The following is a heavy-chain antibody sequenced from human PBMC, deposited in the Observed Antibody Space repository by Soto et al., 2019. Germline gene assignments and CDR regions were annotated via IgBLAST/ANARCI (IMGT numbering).Heavy chain of an antibody. CDR2: ISAYNGNT. J-gene: IGHJ6*04. V-gene: IGHV1-18*01. CDR1: GYTFTSYG. D-gene: IGHD3-3*01. CDR3: ARAGSRLRFLEWTPMDV. Sequence: QVQLVQSGAEVKKPGASVKVSCKASGYTFTSYGISWVRQAPGQGLEWMGWISAYNGNTNYAQKLQGRVTMTTDTSTSTVYMELRSLRSDDTAVYYCARAGSRLRFLEWTPMDVWGKGTTVTVSS.